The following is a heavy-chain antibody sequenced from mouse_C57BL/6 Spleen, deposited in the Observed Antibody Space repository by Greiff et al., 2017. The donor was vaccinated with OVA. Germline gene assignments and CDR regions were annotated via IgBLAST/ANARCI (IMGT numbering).Heavy chain of an antibody. D-gene: IGHD1-1*01. CDR3: ARNSFTTVVEDWYFDV. Sequence: VQLQQPGAELVKPGASVKLSCKASGYTFTSYWMHWVKQRPGQGLEWIGMIHPNSGSTNYNEKFKSKATLTVDKSSSTAYMQRSSLTSEDSAVYYWARNSFTTVVEDWYFDVWGTGTTVTVSS. J-gene: IGHJ1*03. CDR1: GYTFTSYW. V-gene: IGHV1-64*01. CDR2: IHPNSGST.